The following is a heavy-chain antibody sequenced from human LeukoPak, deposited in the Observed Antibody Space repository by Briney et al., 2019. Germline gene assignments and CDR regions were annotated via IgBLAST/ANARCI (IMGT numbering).Heavy chain of an antibody. D-gene: IGHD6-19*01. J-gene: IGHJ4*02. CDR1: GFTFSSYG. Sequence: PGRSLRLSCAASGFTFSSYGMHWVRQAPGKGLEWVAVISYDGSNKYYADSVKGRFTISRDNSKNTLYLQMNSLRAEDTAVYSCAKDPSSGPTTNDYWGQGTLVTVSS. CDR2: ISYDGSNK. CDR3: AKDPSSGPTTNDY. V-gene: IGHV3-30*18.